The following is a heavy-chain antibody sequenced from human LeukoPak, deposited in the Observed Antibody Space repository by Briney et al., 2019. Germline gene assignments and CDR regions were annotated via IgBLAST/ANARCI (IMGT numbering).Heavy chain of an antibody. CDR2: ISYDGSNK. J-gene: IGHJ3*02. CDR3: GGSGYPGAFDI. Sequence: GGSLRLSCAASGFTFSSYGMHWVRQAPGKGLEWVAVISYDGSNKYYADSVKGRFTISRDNSKNTLYLQMNSLRAEDTAVYYCGGSGYPGAFDIWGQGTMVTVSS. CDR1: GFTFSSYG. V-gene: IGHV3-30*03. D-gene: IGHD3-22*01.